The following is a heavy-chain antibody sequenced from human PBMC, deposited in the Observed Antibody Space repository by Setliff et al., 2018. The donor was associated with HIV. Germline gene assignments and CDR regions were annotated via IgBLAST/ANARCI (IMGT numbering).Heavy chain of an antibody. CDR3: VNPSGAMGDFDS. J-gene: IGHJ4*02. D-gene: IGHD3-16*01. Sequence: SETLSLTCTVSGGSISSTNYFWGWIRQPPGKGLEWIGTIHYHGSTYYNPSLKSRVTISIDTSKNQFSLQLTSVTAADTAVYYCVNPSGAMGDFDSWGQGTLVTV. CDR1: GGSISSTNYF. CDR2: IHYHGST. V-gene: IGHV4-39*01.